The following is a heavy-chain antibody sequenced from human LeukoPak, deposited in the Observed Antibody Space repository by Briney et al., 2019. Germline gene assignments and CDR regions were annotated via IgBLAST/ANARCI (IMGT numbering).Heavy chain of an antibody. CDR3: ARELPEGYFDY. CDR1: GGPISSGGYY. CDR2: IYHSGST. V-gene: IGHV4-30-2*01. Sequence: SQTLFLTCTVSGGPISSGGYYWSWIRQPPGKGLEWIGYIYHSGSTYYNPSLKSRVTISVDRSKNQFSLKLSSVTAADTAVYYCARELPEGYFDYWGQGTLVTVSS. J-gene: IGHJ4*02.